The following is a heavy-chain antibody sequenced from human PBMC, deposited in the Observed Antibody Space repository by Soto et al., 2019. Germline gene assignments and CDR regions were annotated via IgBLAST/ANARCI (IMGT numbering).Heavy chain of an antibody. CDR1: GYTFTSYY. V-gene: IGHV1-46*01. CDR2: INPSGGST. CDR3: ATPFYYGSGSYSGPAYYYGTDV. D-gene: IGHD3-10*01. Sequence: VSCKASGYTFTSYYMHWVRQAPGQGLEWMGIINPSGGSTSYAQKFQGRVTMTRDTSTSTVYMELSSLRSEDTAVYYCATPFYYGSGSYSGPAYYYGTDVWGQGTTVTVSS. J-gene: IGHJ6*02.